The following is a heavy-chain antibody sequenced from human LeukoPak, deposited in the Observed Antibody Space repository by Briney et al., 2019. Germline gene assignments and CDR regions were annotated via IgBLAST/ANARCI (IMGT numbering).Heavy chain of an antibody. CDR1: GYTFTAYF. CDR3: ARVAEATTAVGPDYFDY. D-gene: IGHD4-17*01. V-gene: IGHV1-2*02. CDR2: INPNSGGT. J-gene: IGHJ4*01. Sequence: VASVTVSRKASGYTFTAYFMHWVRQAPGQGLEWMGWINPNSGGTTYAQKFQGRVTIARDTSITTVYMELSRLSSDDTAVYFCARVAEATTAVGPDYFDYWGRGTLVTVSS.